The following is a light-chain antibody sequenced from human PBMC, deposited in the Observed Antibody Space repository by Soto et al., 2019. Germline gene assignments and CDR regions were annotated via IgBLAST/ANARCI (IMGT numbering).Light chain of an antibody. Sequence: QSALTQPPSASGSPGQSVTLSCTGTSSDVGAYNYVSWYQQHSGKAPKLIIYEVSERPSGVPDRFSGSKSGNTASLTVSGLQTEDEADYYCSAYAGSNRGVFGGGTKVTVL. CDR1: SSDVGAYNY. V-gene: IGLV2-8*01. CDR3: SAYAGSNRGV. CDR2: EVS. J-gene: IGLJ2*01.